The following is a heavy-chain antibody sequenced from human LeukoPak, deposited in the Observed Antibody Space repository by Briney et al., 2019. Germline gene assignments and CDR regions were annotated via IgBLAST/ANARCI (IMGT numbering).Heavy chain of an antibody. Sequence: SETLSLTCTVSGGSITSSSYPWGWIRQPPGKGLEWIGSIYYDGRTYDNPSLRSRLSMSMDRSKKQFSLKLYSMTAADTAVYYCARHKGPGCGEFFDPWGPGKLVTVSS. J-gene: IGHJ5*02. CDR3: ARHKGPGCGEFFDP. D-gene: IGHD3-10*01. V-gene: IGHV4-39*01. CDR1: GGSITSSSYP. CDR2: IYYDGRT.